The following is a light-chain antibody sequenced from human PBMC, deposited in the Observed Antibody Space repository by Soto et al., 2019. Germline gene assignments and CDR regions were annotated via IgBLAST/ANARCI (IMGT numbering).Light chain of an antibody. J-gene: IGLJ1*01. CDR3: SSYSSSSISYV. CDR2: EVT. Sequence: QSVLTQPASVSVSPGQSITISCAGSSSDVGGYKYVSWYQQLPGNAPKLIIFEVTIRPSGVSNRFSGSKSGNTASLTISGLQAEDEADYYCSSYSSSSISYVFGTGTKVTVL. CDR1: SSDVGGYKY. V-gene: IGLV2-14*01.